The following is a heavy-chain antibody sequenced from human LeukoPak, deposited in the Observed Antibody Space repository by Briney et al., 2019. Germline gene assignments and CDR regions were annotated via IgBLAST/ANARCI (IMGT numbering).Heavy chain of an antibody. V-gene: IGHV3-23*01. CDR3: AKDRGIAAAGSGYFDH. Sequence: PGGFLRLSCAASGFTFSSYAMSWVRQAPGKGLEWVSVISGSGGSTYYADSVKGRFTTSRDNSKNTLYLQMNSLRAEDTAVYYCAKDRGIAAAGSGYFDHWGQGTLVTVSS. CDR2: ISGSGGST. D-gene: IGHD6-13*01. CDR1: GFTFSSYA. J-gene: IGHJ4*02.